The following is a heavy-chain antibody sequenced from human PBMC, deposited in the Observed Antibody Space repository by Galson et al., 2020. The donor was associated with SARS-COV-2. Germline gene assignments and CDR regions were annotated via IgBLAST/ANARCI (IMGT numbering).Heavy chain of an antibody. V-gene: IGHV3-13*01. CDR3: ARAGTAAAISPARYYYYYMDV. CDR2: IGTAGDT. D-gene: IGHD2-2*02. Sequence: GESLKISCAASGFTFSSYDMHWVRQATGKGLEWVSAIGTAGDTYYPGSVKGRFTISRENAKNSLYLQMNSLRAGDTAVYYCARAGTAAAISPARYYYYYMDVLGKGTTVTVSS. CDR1: GFTFSSYD. J-gene: IGHJ6*03.